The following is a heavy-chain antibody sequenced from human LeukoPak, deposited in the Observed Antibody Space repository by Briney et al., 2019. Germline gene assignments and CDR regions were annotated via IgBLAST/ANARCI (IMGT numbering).Heavy chain of an antibody. V-gene: IGHV3-30*04. Sequence: GGSLRLSCAASGFIFNNYALHWVRQAPGKGLEWVAVISYDGSNKDYADSVKGRFTISRDNSKNTVYLQMNSLRGEDTAVYYCRDPFDYWGQGTLVTVSS. J-gene: IGHJ4*02. CDR1: GFIFNNYA. CDR3: RDPFDY. CDR2: ISYDGSNK.